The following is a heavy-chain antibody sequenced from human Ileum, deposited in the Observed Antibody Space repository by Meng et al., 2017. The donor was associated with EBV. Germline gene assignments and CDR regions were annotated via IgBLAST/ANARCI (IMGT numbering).Heavy chain of an antibody. D-gene: IGHD3-22*01. CDR1: GYTFTNYD. J-gene: IGHJ4*02. CDR3: ARGPLYDSSGYYNWINY. V-gene: IGHV1-8*01. Sequence: QGQLVESGAEVKKPGASVKVSCKASGYTFTNYDINWVRQAIGQGLEWMGWMKPNSDNTGYAQKFQGRVSMTRNTSITTAYMELSSLRSDDTAVYYCARGPLYDSSGYYNWINYWGQGTLVTVSS. CDR2: MKPNSDNT.